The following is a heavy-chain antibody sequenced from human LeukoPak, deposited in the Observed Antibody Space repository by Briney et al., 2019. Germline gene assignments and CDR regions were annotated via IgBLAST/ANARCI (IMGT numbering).Heavy chain of an antibody. CDR3: ASEASYYMDV. Sequence: PSETLSLTCTVSGGSISSYYWSWIRQPPGKGLEWIGYIYYSGSTNYNPSLKSRVTISVDTSKNQFSLKLSSVTAADTAVYYCASEASYYMDVWGKGTTVTVSS. J-gene: IGHJ6*03. CDR1: GGSISSYY. V-gene: IGHV4-59*12. D-gene: IGHD1-26*01. CDR2: IYYSGST.